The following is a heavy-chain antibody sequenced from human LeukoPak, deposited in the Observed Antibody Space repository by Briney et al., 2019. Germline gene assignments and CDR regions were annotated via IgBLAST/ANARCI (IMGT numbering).Heavy chain of an antibody. CDR3: AKNVESDY. CDR1: GFTFGSYA. V-gene: IGHV3-23*01. CDR2: ISGSATST. J-gene: IGHJ4*02. Sequence: SGGSLRLSCAASGFTFGSYAMSWVRQAPGKGLEWVSAISGSATSTSYADSVKGRFTISRDNSKNTLYLQMNSLRAEDTAIYYCAKNVESDYWGQGTLVTVSS. D-gene: IGHD1-1*01.